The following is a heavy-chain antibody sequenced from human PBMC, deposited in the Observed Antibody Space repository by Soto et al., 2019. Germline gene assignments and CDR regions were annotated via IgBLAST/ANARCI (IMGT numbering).Heavy chain of an antibody. CDR3: ARGPLYYDILTGWDYYGMDV. Sequence: PSETLSLTCTVSGGSISSGDYYWSWIRQHPGKGLEWIGYIYYSGSTYYNPSLKSRVTISVDTSKNQFSLKLSSVTAADTAVYYCARGPLYYDILTGWDYYGMDVWGQGTTVTVSS. D-gene: IGHD3-9*01. CDR1: GGSISSGDYY. J-gene: IGHJ6*02. CDR2: IYYSGST. V-gene: IGHV4-31*03.